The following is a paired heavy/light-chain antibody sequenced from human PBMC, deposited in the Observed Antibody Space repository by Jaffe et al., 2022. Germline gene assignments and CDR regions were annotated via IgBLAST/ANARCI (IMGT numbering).Heavy chain of an antibody. CDR3: ARHAPEPYSSSPHVYYYYYMDV. Sequence: QLQLQESGPGLVKPSETLSLTCTVSGGSISSSSYYWGWIRQPPGKGLEWIGSIYYSGSTYYNPSLKSRVTISVDTSKNQFSLKLSSVTAADTAVYYCARHAPEPYSSSPHVYYYYYMDVWGKGTTVTVSS. V-gene: IGHV4-39*01. CDR1: GGSISSSSYY. CDR2: IYYSGST. J-gene: IGHJ6*03. D-gene: IGHD6-6*01.
Light chain of an antibody. CDR3: AAWDDSLSGPPNWV. V-gene: IGLV1-47*01. J-gene: IGLJ3*02. CDR2: RNN. Sequence: QSVLTQPPSASGTPGQRVTISCSGSSSNIGSNYVYWYQQLPGTAPKLLIYRNNQRPSGVPDRFSGSKSGTSASLAISGLRSEDEADYYCAAWDDSLSGPPNWVFGGGTKLTVL. CDR1: SSNIGSNY.